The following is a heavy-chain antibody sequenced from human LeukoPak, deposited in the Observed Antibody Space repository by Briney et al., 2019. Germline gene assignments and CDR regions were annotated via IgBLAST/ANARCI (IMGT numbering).Heavy chain of an antibody. CDR1: GYFINSGYC. V-gene: IGHV4-38-2*01. CDR3: ARVPHSVEGSMKAVFIHYFDY. Sequence: SETLSLTCAVSGYFINSGYCWGWIRQPPGKGLEWIGGIDHSGNTHYNPSLKNRVTISVDTSKNEFSLKLSSVTATDTAVYYCARVPHSVEGSMKAVFIHYFDYWGQGSLVTVSS. CDR2: IDHSGNT. D-gene: IGHD3-22*01. J-gene: IGHJ4*02.